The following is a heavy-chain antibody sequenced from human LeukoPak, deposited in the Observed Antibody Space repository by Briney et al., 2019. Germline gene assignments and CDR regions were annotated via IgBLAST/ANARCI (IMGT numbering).Heavy chain of an antibody. V-gene: IGHV4-39*01. Sequence: SETLSLTCTVSGGSITSSSHYWGWIRQPPGKGLEWIGSVWYSGSTYYNPSLKSRITISVDTSKNQFSLKLSSVTAADTAVYYCARQEGSVYYYYYMDVWGKGTTVTVSS. D-gene: IGHD2-15*01. CDR2: VWYSGST. CDR1: GGSITSSSHY. J-gene: IGHJ6*03. CDR3: ARQEGSVYYYYYMDV.